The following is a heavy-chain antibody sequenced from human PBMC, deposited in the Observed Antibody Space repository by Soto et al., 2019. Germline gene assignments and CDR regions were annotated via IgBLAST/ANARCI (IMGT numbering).Heavy chain of an antibody. D-gene: IGHD3-10*01. V-gene: IGHV3-23*01. J-gene: IGHJ5*02. CDR1: GFPFSSTD. CDR3: VKNSGWFNT. CDR2: ILDTGTTV. Sequence: GGSLRLSCAASGFPFSSTDMSWVRQAPGKGLEWVSTILDTGTTVFYADSVRGRFTVSRDNSNNTLYVQMNNLRADDTAVYYCVKNSGWFNTWGQGALVTVSS.